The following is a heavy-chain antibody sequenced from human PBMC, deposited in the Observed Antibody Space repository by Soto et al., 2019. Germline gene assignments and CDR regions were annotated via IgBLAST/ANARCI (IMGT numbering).Heavy chain of an antibody. CDR1: GFSFSSYW. CDR3: AKVGLFDGNKPITFEF. D-gene: IGHD3-10*01. Sequence: GGSLRLSCAASGFSFSSYWMSWVRQAPGRGLEWVANINQDATRQSYVDSVEGQSSISRDNAKNSLYLQMNSLRVEDTAVYYCAKVGLFDGNKPITFEFWGQGTLVTVSS. V-gene: IGHV3-7*03. J-gene: IGHJ4*02. CDR2: INQDATRQ.